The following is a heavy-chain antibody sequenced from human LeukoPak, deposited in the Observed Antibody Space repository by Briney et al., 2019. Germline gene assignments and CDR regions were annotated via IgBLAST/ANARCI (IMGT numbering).Heavy chain of an antibody. CDR3: AKGGGGRLIYYYYMDV. D-gene: IGHD3-16*01. CDR1: GFTFSSYW. CDR2: IKQDGSEK. J-gene: IGHJ6*03. Sequence: GSLRLSCAASGFTFSSYWMSWVRQAPGKGLEWVANIKQDGSEKYYVDSVKGRFTISRDNAKNSLYLQMNSLRAEDMALYYCAKGGGGRLIYYYYMDVWGKGTTVTVSS. V-gene: IGHV3-7*03.